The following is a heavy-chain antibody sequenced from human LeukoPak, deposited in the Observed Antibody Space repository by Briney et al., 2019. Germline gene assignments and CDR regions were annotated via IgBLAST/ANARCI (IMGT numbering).Heavy chain of an antibody. CDR3: ATFGSGSRRTNSFDY. J-gene: IGHJ4*02. V-gene: IGHV3-23*01. Sequence: GESLRLSCGASGFTFSSSAMSWVRQAPGRGLEWVSRISPSGDTAYYASSVKGRFTISRDNSMNTQYLQMNSLRAEDTAVFYCATFGSGSRRTNSFDYWGQGTLVIVSS. CDR1: GFTFSSSA. D-gene: IGHD3-10*01. CDR2: ISPSGDTA.